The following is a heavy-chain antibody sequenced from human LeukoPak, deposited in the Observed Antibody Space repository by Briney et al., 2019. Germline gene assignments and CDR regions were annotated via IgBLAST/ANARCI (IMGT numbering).Heavy chain of an antibody. CDR3: ARGGLLLWSGGGYGMDV. Sequence: PSETLSLTCTVSGGSISSYYWSWIRQPPGKGLEWIGYIYYSGSTNYNPSLKSRVTISVDTSKNQFSLKLSSVTAADTAVYYCARGGLLLWSGGGYGMDVWGQGTTVTVSS. CDR2: IYYSGST. CDR1: GGSISSYY. J-gene: IGHJ6*02. D-gene: IGHD3-10*01. V-gene: IGHV4-59*01.